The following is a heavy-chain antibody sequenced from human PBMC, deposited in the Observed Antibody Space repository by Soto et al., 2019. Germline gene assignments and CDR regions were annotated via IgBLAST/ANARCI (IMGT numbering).Heavy chain of an antibody. D-gene: IGHD2-15*01. V-gene: IGHV5-51*03. Sequence: EEQLVQSGAEVKKPGESLKISCKGSGYSFTTYWIGWVRQMPGKGLECMGIIYPGDSDTRYSPSFQGQVTISVDKSISTAYLQWSSLKASDTAMYYCARRVHSSLDAFDIWGQGTMVTVSS. J-gene: IGHJ3*02. CDR1: GYSFTTYW. CDR2: IYPGDSDT. CDR3: ARRVHSSLDAFDI.